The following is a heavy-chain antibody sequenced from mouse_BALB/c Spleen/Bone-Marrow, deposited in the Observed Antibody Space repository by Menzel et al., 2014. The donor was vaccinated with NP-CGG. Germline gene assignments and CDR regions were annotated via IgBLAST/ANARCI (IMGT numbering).Heavy chain of an antibody. CDR3: ARKDYGYNYVMDY. CDR2: INPNNGGT. V-gene: IGHV1-18*01. D-gene: IGHD1-2*01. Sequence: EVQLQQSGPELVKPGASVKISCKTSGYTFAEYTMHWVKQSHGKSLEWIGGINPNNGGTIYNQKFKGKATLTVDKSSSTAYMELRSLTSEDSAVYYCARKDYGYNYVMDYWGQGTSVTVSS. J-gene: IGHJ4*01. CDR1: GYTFAEYT.